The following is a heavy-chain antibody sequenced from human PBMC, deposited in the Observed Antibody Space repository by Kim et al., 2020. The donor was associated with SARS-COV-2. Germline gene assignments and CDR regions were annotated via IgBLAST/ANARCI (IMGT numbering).Heavy chain of an antibody. V-gene: IGHV7-4-1*02. CDR3: ARPIYTSKWFYLDS. CDR2: INTVDGSP. J-gene: IGHJ4*02. CDR1: GYIFTGYS. D-gene: IGHD6-13*01. Sequence: ASVKVSCKTSGYIFTGYSLNWVRQAPGQGLEWLGWINTVDGSPMYAQDFTGRFFFSVNASVSTAYLQIISLKSDDTAIYYCARPIYTSKWFYLDSWGQGTLVNVSS.